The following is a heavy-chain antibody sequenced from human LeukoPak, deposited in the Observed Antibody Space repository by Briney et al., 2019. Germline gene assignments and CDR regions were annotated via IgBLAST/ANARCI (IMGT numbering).Heavy chain of an antibody. D-gene: IGHD2-21*01. V-gene: IGHV3-74*01. CDR1: GFTFSSYW. J-gene: IGHJ3*02. CDR3: ARDLTFPPDAFDI. Sequence: GGSLRLSCATSGFTFSSYWMHWVRQAPGKGLVWVSRIKSDGSTTNYADSVKGRFTISRDNVKSTLYLQMNSLRAEDTAVYYCARDLTFPPDAFDIWGQGTMVTVSS. CDR2: IKSDGSTT.